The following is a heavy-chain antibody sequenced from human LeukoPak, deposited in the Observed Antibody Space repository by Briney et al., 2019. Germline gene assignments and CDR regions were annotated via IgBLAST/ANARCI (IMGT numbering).Heavy chain of an antibody. J-gene: IGHJ3*02. Sequence: GGSLRLSCAASGFTFSSYSMNWVRQAPGKGLEWVSYISSSSSTIYYADSVKGRSTISRDNAKNSLYLQMNSLRAEDTAVYYCARALTDAFDIWGQGTMVTVSS. CDR3: ARALTDAFDI. CDR1: GFTFSSYS. V-gene: IGHV3-48*04. CDR2: ISSSSSTI.